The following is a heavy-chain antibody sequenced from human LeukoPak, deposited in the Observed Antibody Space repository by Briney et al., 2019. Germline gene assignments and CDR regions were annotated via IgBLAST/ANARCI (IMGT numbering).Heavy chain of an antibody. D-gene: IGHD4-17*01. V-gene: IGHV4-39*01. CDR2: FYDSGST. J-gene: IGHJ4*02. CDR1: GGPISGSFYY. CDR3: ARHVSYGHLRGFDS. Sequence: ASETLSLTCTISGGPISGSFYYWGWIRQSPGKGLEWIGSFYDSGSTSYNPSLKSRVTISADTSKSQLSLTLSSVTAADTAVYYCARHVSYGHLRGFDSWGQGTLVTVSS.